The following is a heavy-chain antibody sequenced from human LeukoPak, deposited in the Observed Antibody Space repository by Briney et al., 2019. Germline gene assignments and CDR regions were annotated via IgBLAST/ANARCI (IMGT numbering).Heavy chain of an antibody. CDR2: ISAYNGNT. CDR3: ARASQMATIPHYFDY. Sequence: VASVKVSCKASGYTFTSYGISWVRQAPGQGLEWMGWISAYNGNTTYAQKLQGRVTMTTDTSTSTAYMELRSLRSDDTAVYYCARASQMATIPHYFDYWGQGTLVTVSS. CDR1: GYTFTSYG. D-gene: IGHD5-24*01. V-gene: IGHV1-18*01. J-gene: IGHJ4*02.